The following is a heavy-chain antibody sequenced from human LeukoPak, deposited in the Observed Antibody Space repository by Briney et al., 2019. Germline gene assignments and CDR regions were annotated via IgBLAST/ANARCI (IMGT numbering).Heavy chain of an antibody. Sequence: ASVKVSCKASGYTFTGYYMHWVRQAPGQGLEWMGWINPNSGGTNYAQKFQGRVTMTRDTSISTAYMKLSRLRSDDTAVYYCAREWGFGECFDYWGQGTLVTVSS. CDR3: AREWGFGECFDY. D-gene: IGHD3-10*01. CDR1: GYTFTGYY. V-gene: IGHV1-2*02. J-gene: IGHJ4*02. CDR2: INPNSGGT.